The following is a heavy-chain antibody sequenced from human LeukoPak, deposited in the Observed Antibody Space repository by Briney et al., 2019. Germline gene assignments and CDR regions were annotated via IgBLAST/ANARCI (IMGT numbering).Heavy chain of an antibody. CDR2: ISSDEINE. J-gene: IGHJ3*02. D-gene: IGHD1-1*01. Sequence: GGSLRLSCAASGFSFRSYGMHWVRQAPGKGLEWVAVISSDEINEYYADSVKGRFTISRDNSKNTLYLQMNSLRAEDSAEYYCAKSLLTTATGTGRAFDIWGQGTMVTVSA. CDR1: GFSFRSYG. V-gene: IGHV3-30*18. CDR3: AKSLLTTATGTGRAFDI.